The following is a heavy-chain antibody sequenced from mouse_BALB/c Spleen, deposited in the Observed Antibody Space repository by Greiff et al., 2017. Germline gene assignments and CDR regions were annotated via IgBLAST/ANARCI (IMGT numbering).Heavy chain of an antibody. Sequence: QVQLKESGAELVRPGSSVKISCKASGYAFSSYWMNWVKQRPGQGLEWIGQIYPGDGDTNYNGKLKGKATLTADKSSSTAYMQLSSLTSEDSAVYFCARGDYEAYWGQGTLVTVSA. V-gene: IGHV1-80*01. CDR2: IYPGDGDT. D-gene: IGHD2-4*01. CDR1: GYAFSSYW. J-gene: IGHJ3*01. CDR3: ARGDYEAY.